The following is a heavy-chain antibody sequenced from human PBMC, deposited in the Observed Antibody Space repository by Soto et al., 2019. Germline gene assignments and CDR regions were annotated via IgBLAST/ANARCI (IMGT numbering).Heavy chain of an antibody. D-gene: IGHD2-2*01. Sequence: ASVKVSCKASGYTFTSYNIHWVRQAPGQGLEWMGVINPSSGGTSYPEKFQGRVTMTRDTSTSTVYMVLTSLRSEDTAIYYCARVAQPSTWFDPWGQGTLVTVSS. J-gene: IGHJ5*02. CDR2: INPSSGGT. V-gene: IGHV1-46*01. CDR3: ARVAQPSTWFDP. CDR1: GYTFTSYN.